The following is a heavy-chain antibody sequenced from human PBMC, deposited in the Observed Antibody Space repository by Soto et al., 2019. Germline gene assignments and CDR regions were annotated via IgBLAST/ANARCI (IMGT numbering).Heavy chain of an antibody. CDR1: GCSISTVGHY. CDR3: ARATGTLRSRNCDY. V-gene: IGHV4-31*11. CDR2: IYHTGST. J-gene: IGHJ4*02. D-gene: IGHD1-1*01. Sequence: LSLPCAGSGCSISTVGHYWTWIRQPPWKGLEWIGSIYHTGSTYYSKSLRSRLTVSVDTSKSQFSLRLSSVTAADTAVYYCARATGTLRSRNCDYWGQGSLVTVSS.